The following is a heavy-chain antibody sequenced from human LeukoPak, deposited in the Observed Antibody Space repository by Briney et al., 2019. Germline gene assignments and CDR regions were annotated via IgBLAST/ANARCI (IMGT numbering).Heavy chain of an antibody. CDR2: ISYDGTIQ. D-gene: IGHD3-22*01. V-gene: IGHV3-30*03. Sequence: GRSLRLSCAASGFTFSSHGMHWVRQAPGKGLEWVAVISYDGTIQYYADSVKGRFTISRDNSENTLYLQMDSLRDEDTAVYYCARGDSSACPDYWGQGTLVTVSS. J-gene: IGHJ4*02. CDR1: GFTFSSHG. CDR3: ARGDSSACPDY.